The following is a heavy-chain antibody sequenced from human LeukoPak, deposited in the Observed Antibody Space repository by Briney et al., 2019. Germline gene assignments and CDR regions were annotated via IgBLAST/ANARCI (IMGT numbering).Heavy chain of an antibody. CDR3: ARHYGAAGDFDY. V-gene: IGHV5-10-1*01. Sequence: WESPKISCKGSGYSFTSYWISWVRQMPGKGLEWMGRIDPSDSYTNYHQSFDGHVTISADKSISTAYLQWSSLKASDIATYYCARHYGAAGDFDYWGQETLDPVSS. CDR2: IDPSDSYT. CDR1: GYSFTSYW. D-gene: IGHD6-13*01. J-gene: IGHJ4*02.